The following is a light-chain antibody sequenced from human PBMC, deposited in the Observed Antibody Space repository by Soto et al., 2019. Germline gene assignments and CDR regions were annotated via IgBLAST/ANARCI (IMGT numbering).Light chain of an antibody. Sequence: QSVLTQPPSASGTPGQRVTISCSGSGSNVGTNYVYWYQSLPGAAPKLLLYNSDKRPSGVPDRFSVSQSGTSASLANSGLRSEDEADYSCAAWDDSVRVLVFGGGTKHTVL. CDR2: NSD. CDR1: GSNVGTNY. CDR3: AAWDDSVRVLV. V-gene: IGLV1-47*01. J-gene: IGLJ2*01.